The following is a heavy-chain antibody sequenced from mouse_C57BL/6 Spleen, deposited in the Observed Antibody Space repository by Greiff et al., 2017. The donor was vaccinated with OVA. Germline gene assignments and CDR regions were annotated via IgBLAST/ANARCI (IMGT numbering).Heavy chain of an antibody. J-gene: IGHJ2*01. CDR2: ISYDGSN. CDR3: ARALLLRSYFDY. D-gene: IGHD1-1*01. CDR1: GYSITSGYY. V-gene: IGHV3-6*01. Sequence: ESGPGLVKPSQSLSLTCSVTGYSITSGYYWNWIRQFPGNKLEWMGYISYDGSNNYNPSLKNRISITRDTSKNQFFLKLNSVTTEDTATYYCARALLLRSYFDYWGQGTTLTVSS.